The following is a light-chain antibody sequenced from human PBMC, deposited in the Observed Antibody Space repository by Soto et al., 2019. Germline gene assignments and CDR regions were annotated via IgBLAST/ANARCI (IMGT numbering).Light chain of an antibody. J-gene: IGLJ1*01. CDR2: EVT. Sequence: QLVLTQPASVSGSPGQSITISCTGGSSDIGGYNYVSWFQQHPGKAPKLMIYEVTNRPSGVSNRFSGSKSGSTASLTISGLQAEDEADYYCSSYTSSNTLVFGTGTKLTVL. CDR1: SSDIGGYNY. CDR3: SSYTSSNTLV. V-gene: IGLV2-14*01.